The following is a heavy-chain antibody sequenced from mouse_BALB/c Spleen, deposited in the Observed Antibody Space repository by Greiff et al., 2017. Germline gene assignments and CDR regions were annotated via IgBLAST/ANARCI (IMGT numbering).Heavy chain of an antibody. Sequence: QVQLQQPGAELVRPGASVKLSCKASGYTFTSYWINWVKQRPGQGLEWIGNIYPSDSYTNYNQKFKDKATLTVDKSSSTAYMQLSSPTSEDSAVYYCTRLFTTAHYFDYWGQGTLVTVSA. D-gene: IGHD1-2*01. CDR1: GYTFTSYW. CDR2: IYPSDSYT. J-gene: IGHJ3*01. V-gene: IGHV1-69*02. CDR3: TRLFTTAHYFDY.